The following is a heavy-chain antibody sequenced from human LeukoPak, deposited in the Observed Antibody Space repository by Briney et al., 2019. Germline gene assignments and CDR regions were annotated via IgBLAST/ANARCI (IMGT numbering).Heavy chain of an antibody. CDR1: GYTFTSYG. Sequence: ASVKVSCKASGYTFTSYGISWVRQAPGQGLDWMGWINPDNDNTNYAQKLQGRVTMTTDTSTSTAYMELRSLRSDDTAVYYCARGEGPGIAAAVYNWFDPWGQGTLVTVSS. J-gene: IGHJ5*02. D-gene: IGHD6-13*01. CDR3: ARGEGPGIAAAVYNWFDP. V-gene: IGHV1-18*01. CDR2: INPDNDNT.